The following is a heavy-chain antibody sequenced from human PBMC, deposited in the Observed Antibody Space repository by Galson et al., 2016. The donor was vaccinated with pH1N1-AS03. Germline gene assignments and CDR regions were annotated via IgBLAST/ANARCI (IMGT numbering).Heavy chain of an antibody. V-gene: IGHV4-4*07. D-gene: IGHD3-10*01. Sequence: SETLSLTCTVSGVSITTYYWSWIRHPAGKGLEWVGRIYASGNTNYNPSLKSRVTMSADTSKNQFSLTLNSVTAADTAVYFCARDFGSGHYMNYYNYGMDIWGQGTTVTVSS. CDR2: IYASGNT. J-gene: IGHJ6*02. CDR1: GVSITTYY. CDR3: ARDFGSGHYMNYYNYGMDI.